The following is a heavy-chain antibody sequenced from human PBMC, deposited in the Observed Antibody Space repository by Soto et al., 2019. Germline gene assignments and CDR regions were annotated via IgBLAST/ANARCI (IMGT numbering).Heavy chain of an antibody. V-gene: IGHV1-18*04. CDR3: VLGGLETGYYRDMDY. D-gene: IGHD3-9*01. CDR1: GYTFKNYG. CDR2: ISAYNGDT. J-gene: IGHJ4*02. Sequence: QDHLVQSGAEVKKPGASAKVSCKASGYTFKNYGINWVRQAPRRGLEWVAWISAYNGDTSYAQHFQGRVTVTTETVTNTAYMELRSLRPDDTAVYFCVLGGLETGYYRDMDYWGQGTLVSVSS.